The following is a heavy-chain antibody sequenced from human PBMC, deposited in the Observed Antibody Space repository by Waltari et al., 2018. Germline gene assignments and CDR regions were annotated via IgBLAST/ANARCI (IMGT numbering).Heavy chain of an antibody. D-gene: IGHD6-13*01. Sequence: QVQLVESGGGVVQPGRSLRLSCAASGFTFSSYPMPWVRQAPGKGLEWVAIISHDGTNKYYVDSVKGRFTISRDNSKSTLYLEMDNMRAEDTAVYYCARDSLPGTSWSYPHWGQGTLVIGSS. V-gene: IGHV3-30-3*01. CDR1: GFTFSSYP. CDR3: ARDSLPGTSWSYPH. J-gene: IGHJ4*02. CDR2: ISHDGTNK.